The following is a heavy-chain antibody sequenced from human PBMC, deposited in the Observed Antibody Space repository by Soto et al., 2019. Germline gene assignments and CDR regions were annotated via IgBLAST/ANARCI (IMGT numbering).Heavy chain of an antibody. D-gene: IGHD2-8*01. Sequence: ASVKVSCKASGGTFSSYAISWVRQAPGQGLEWMGGIIPIFGTANYAQKFQGRVTITADESTSTAYMELSSLRSEDTAVYYCSRNGVSRLAYYGMDVWGQGTTVTVSS. CDR1: GGTFSSYA. CDR3: SRNGVSRLAYYGMDV. V-gene: IGHV1-69*13. J-gene: IGHJ6*02. CDR2: IIPIFGTA.